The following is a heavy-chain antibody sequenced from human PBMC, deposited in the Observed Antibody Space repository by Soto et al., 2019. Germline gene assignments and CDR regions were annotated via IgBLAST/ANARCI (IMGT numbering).Heavy chain of an antibody. D-gene: IGHD2-15*01. J-gene: IGHJ4*02. CDR1: GFTLSSYW. V-gene: IGHV3-74*01. CDR3: ARYCFRLVEALDY. CDR2: INRDGSST. Sequence: EVQLVESGGGLVQPGGSLRLSCAAYGFTLSSYWMHCVRQAPGKGLVWVSRINRDGSSTSYADSVKSRFTISRDNVKNTLYLQMNSLTAEDTAVYYFARYCFRLVEALDYWGQGTLVTVSS.